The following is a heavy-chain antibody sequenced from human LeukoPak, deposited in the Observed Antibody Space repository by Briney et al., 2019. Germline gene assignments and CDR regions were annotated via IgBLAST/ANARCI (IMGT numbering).Heavy chain of an antibody. D-gene: IGHD2-2*01. Sequence: GGSLRLSCAASGFTFDDYGMSWVRQAPGKGLEWVSGINWNGGSTGYADSVKGRFTISRDNAKNSLYLQMNSLRAEDTAVYYCASRCSSTSCNPPEYWGQGTLVTVSS. CDR2: INWNGGST. CDR1: GFTFDDYG. V-gene: IGHV3-20*04. J-gene: IGHJ4*02. CDR3: ASRCSSTSCNPPEY.